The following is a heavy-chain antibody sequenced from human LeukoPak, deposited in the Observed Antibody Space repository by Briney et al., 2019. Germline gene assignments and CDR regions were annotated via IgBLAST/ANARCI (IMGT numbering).Heavy chain of an antibody. V-gene: IGHV3-30*04. CDR3: ARAGRRYYYYYMDV. CDR2: ISYDGSNK. Sequence: GGSLRLSCAASGFTFSSYAMHWVRQAPGKGLEWVAVISYDGSNKYYADSVKGRFTISRDNSKNTLYLQMNSLRAEDTAVYYCARAGRRYYYYYMDVWGKGTTVTVSS. D-gene: IGHD2-8*02. J-gene: IGHJ6*03. CDR1: GFTFSSYA.